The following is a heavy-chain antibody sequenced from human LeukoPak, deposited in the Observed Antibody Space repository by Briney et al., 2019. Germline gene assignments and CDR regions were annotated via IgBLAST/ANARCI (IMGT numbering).Heavy chain of an antibody. CDR3: ARVRGAQMGRSNSYSLDY. J-gene: IGHJ4*02. D-gene: IGHD2-2*01. V-gene: IGHV3-21*01. CDR2: ISSSSSYI. Sequence: PGRSLRLSCAASGFTFDDHGMHWVRQAPGKGLEWVSSISSSSSYIYYADSVKGRFTISRDNAKNSLYLQMNSLRAEDTAVYYCARVRGAQMGRSNSYSLDYWGQGTLVTVSS. CDR1: GFTFDDHG.